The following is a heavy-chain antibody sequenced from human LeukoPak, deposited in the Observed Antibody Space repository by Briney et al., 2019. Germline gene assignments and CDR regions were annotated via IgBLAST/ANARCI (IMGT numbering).Heavy chain of an antibody. D-gene: IGHD1-26*01. V-gene: IGHV3-15*01. CDR2: IKSKTDGGTT. Sequence: PGGSLRLSCAASGFTFSNAWVSWVRQAPGKGLEWVGRIKSKTDGGTTDYAAPVKGRFTISRDDSKNTLYLQMNSLKTEDTAVYYCTTGEWELPLDYWGQGTLVTVSS. CDR1: GFTFSNAW. CDR3: TTGEWELPLDY. J-gene: IGHJ4*02.